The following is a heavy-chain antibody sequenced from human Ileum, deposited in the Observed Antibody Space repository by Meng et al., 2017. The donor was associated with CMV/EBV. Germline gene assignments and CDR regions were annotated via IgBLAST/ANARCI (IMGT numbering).Heavy chain of an antibody. D-gene: IGHD5-18*01. Sequence: VASAFTFSSYAMTWVRQAPGKGVGWVSLISNGGDSTYYADSVKGRFTISRDNSKNTLFLQMNSLRDEDTAIYYCGKDGGNLWILWDYWGQGTLVTVSS. CDR3: GKDGGNLWILWDY. J-gene: IGHJ4*02. CDR2: ISNGGDST. CDR1: AFTFSSYA. V-gene: IGHV3-23*01.